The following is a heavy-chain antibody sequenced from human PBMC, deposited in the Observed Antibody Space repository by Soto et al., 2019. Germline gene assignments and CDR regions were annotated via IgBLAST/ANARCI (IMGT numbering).Heavy chain of an antibody. CDR2: INSLSTSI. J-gene: IGHJ6*02. V-gene: IGHV3-21*01. CDR1: GFFFSSYT. CDR3: ARVLSGYARTSQRGSDV. D-gene: IGHD3-22*01. Sequence: GGSLRLSWAASGFFFSSYTMNWVRQAPGKGLEWVSSINSLSTSIFYADSVKGRCTISRDNAKNSLYLQIHSLRAEDTAVYYCARVLSGYARTSQRGSDVWGQGTTVTVSS.